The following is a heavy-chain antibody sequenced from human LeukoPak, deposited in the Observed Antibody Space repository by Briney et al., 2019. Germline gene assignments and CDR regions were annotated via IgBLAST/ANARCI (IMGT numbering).Heavy chain of an antibody. CDR3: ARSYSSAFDY. V-gene: IGHV3-7*05. CDR1: GLTFSSYW. CDR2: IKQDGSEK. Sequence: GGSLRLSCAASGLTFSSYWMSWVRQAPGKGLEWVANIKQDGSEKYYVDSVKGRFTISRDNAKNSLYLQMNSLRAEDTAVYYCARSYSSAFDYWGQGTLVTVSS. J-gene: IGHJ4*02. D-gene: IGHD6-19*01.